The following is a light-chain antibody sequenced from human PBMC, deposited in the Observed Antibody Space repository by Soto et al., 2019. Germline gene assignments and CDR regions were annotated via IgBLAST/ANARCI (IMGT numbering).Light chain of an antibody. CDR2: DAS. Sequence: EIVLTQSPAPLSLSPGERATPSCRASQSGSTCLAGYQQKPCQAPRLLIDDASNRATVIPARFSGSWSATDFTLTTSSPEPEDFAVYYCHQGSNWPPFTYGTGTKVDIK. V-gene: IGKV3-11*01. CDR3: HQGSNWPPFT. J-gene: IGKJ3*01. CDR1: QSGSTC.